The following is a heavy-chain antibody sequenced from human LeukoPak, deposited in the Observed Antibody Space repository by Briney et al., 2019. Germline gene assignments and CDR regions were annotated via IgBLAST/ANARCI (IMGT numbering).Heavy chain of an antibody. V-gene: IGHV4-38-2*02. CDR1: GYSISSGYY. D-gene: IGHD2-15*01. CDR3: ATCLYCSGGSPPGAFDI. J-gene: IGHJ3*02. CDR2: IYHSGST. Sequence: SETLSLTCTVSGYSISSGYYWGWIRQPPGKGLEWIGSIYHSGSTYYNPSLKSRVTISVDTSKNQFSLKLSSVTAADTAVYYCATCLYCSGGSPPGAFDIWGQGTMVTVSS.